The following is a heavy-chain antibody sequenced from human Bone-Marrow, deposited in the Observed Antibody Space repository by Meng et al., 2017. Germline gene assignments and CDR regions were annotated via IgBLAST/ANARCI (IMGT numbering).Heavy chain of an antibody. V-gene: IGHV3-15*01. J-gene: IGHJ4*02. D-gene: IGHD3-22*01. Sequence: GESLKISCAASGFTFSDYYMSWIRQAPGKGLEWVGRIKSKSDGGTADYAASVKGRFTISRDDSKNTLYLQMNSLKTEDTAVYYCATDTGYSSGWGGYWGQGTLVTVSS. CDR3: ATDTGYSSGWGGY. CDR2: IKSKSDGGTA. CDR1: GFTFSDYY.